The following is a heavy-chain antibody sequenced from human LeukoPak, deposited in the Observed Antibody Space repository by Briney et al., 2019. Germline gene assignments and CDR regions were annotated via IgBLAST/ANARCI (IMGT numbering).Heavy chain of an antibody. D-gene: IGHD3-10*01. CDR3: ARGVSSVLLWFGGDY. Sequence: PGGSLRLSCAASGFNFDSYAMHWVRQAPGKGLEYISAISHNWGATYPANSAKARFTLSRDNSKNTLYLQMGSLRAEDTAVYYCARGVSSVLLWFGGDYWGQGTLVTVSS. CDR2: ISHNWGAT. J-gene: IGHJ4*02. V-gene: IGHV3-64*01. CDR1: GFNFDSYA.